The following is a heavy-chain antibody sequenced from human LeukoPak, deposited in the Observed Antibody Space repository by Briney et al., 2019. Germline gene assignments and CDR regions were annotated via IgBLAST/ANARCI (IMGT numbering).Heavy chain of an antibody. D-gene: IGHD5-12*01. Sequence: GGSLRLSCAASGFTFSSNYMSWVRQAPGKGLEWVSVIYSGGSTYYADSVKGRFTISRDNSKNTLYLQMNSLRAEDTAVYYCARDSAGGYDPRPFDYWGQGTLVTVSS. CDR1: GFTFSSNY. J-gene: IGHJ4*02. CDR3: ARDSAGGYDPRPFDY. V-gene: IGHV3-66*01. CDR2: IYSGGST.